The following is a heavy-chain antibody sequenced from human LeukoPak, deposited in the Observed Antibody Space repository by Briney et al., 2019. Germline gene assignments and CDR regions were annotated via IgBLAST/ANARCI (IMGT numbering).Heavy chain of an antibody. CDR1: GGSISSSSYY. CDR2: VYYKGST. CDR3: AKNGQSGFSFDP. V-gene: IGHV4-39*07. D-gene: IGHD1-26*01. Sequence: PSETLSLTCTVSGGSISSSSYYWGWIRQPPGKGLEWIGSVYYKGSTYYMPSLKSRVTISLDTSKNQFSLQLSSVTAADTAVYYCAKNGQSGFSFDPWGQGTLVTVSS. J-gene: IGHJ5*02.